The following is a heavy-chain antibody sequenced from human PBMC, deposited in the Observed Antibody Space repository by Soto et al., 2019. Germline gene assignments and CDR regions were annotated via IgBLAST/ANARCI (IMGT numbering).Heavy chain of an antibody. D-gene: IGHD1-26*01. J-gene: IGHJ4*02. CDR1: GFTFSSYG. CDR2: IWYDGSNK. V-gene: IGHV3-33*01. CDR3: AREQLVSYYCDY. Sequence: QVLLVESGGGVVQPGRSLRLSCAASGFTFSSYGMHWVRQAPGKGLEWVAAIWYDGSNKYYAESVKGRFTISRDNSKNTLYLQRNSLRAEDTAVYYCAREQLVSYYCDYWGQGTLVTVSS.